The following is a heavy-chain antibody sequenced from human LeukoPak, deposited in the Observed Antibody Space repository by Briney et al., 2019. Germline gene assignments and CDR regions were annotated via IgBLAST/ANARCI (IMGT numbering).Heavy chain of an antibody. CDR1: GFTFSSYG. J-gene: IGHJ6*03. CDR3: AKMGSRDYYYYYYMDV. Sequence: GGSLRLSCAASGFTFSSYGMHWVRQAPGKGLEWVAFIRYDGSNKYYADSVKGRFTISRDNSKNTPYLQMNSLRAEDTAVYYCAKMGSRDYYYYYYMDVWGKGTTVTVSS. V-gene: IGHV3-30*02. CDR2: IRYDGSNK.